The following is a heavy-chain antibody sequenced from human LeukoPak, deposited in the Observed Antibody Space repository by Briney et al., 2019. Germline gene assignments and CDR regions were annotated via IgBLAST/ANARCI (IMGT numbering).Heavy chain of an antibody. V-gene: IGHV4-38-2*02. Sequence: KPSEPQSLPCTVSGYSISRGYYWGWPRQPPGTGLEWIGSIYRSGSTYYNPSLKSRVTISVDTSKNQFSLKLSSVTAADTAVYYCARVRYSSGWYSFDPWGQGTLVTVSS. CDR3: ARVRYSSGWYSFDP. CDR1: GYSISRGYY. D-gene: IGHD6-19*01. CDR2: IYRSGST. J-gene: IGHJ5*02.